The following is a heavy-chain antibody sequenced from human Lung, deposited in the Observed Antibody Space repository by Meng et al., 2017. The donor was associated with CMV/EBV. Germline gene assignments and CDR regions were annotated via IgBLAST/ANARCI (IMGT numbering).Heavy chain of an antibody. CDR2: IPHRGSS. V-gene: IGHV4-4*02. J-gene: IGHJ1*01. CDR3: LRRSGGSV. D-gene: IGHD3-10*01. CDR1: GDSITNHNW. Sequence: VQLRGLGPALVKPSETLALTCAVSGDSITNHNWWAWVRQPPGKGLEWIGEIPHRGSSAYNPSLKSRVSMSIDKSKNQFSLKLTSVTAADTAVYHCLRRSGGSVWGQGTLVTVSS.